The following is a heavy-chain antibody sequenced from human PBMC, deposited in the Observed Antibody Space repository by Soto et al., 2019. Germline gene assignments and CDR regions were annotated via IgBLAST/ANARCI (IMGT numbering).Heavy chain of an antibody. Sequence: EVQLVQSGAEVKKPGEALKISCKGSGNSFISNWIAWVRQMPGKGLEWMGIIYPGSSDTRYSPSFQGQVIISADTSISTAYLQWSSLKASDTAMYYCARVTNWNFEYWGQGILVTVSS. CDR3: ARVTNWNFEY. V-gene: IGHV5-51*01. D-gene: IGHD1-20*01. CDR2: IYPGSSDT. CDR1: GNSFISNW. J-gene: IGHJ4*02.